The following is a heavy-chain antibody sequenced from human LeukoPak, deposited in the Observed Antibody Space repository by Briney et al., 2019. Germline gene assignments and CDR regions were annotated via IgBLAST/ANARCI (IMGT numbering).Heavy chain of an antibody. J-gene: IGHJ6*02. CDR2: ISYDGSNK. D-gene: IGHD5-18*01. Sequence: GGSLRLSCAASGFTFSSYAMHWVRQAPGKGLEWVAVISYDGSNKYYADSVKGRFTISRDNSKNTQYLQMNSLRAEDTAVYYCARDAVDTANAVWGQGTTVTVSS. CDR3: ARDAVDTANAV. CDR1: GFTFSSYA. V-gene: IGHV3-30*04.